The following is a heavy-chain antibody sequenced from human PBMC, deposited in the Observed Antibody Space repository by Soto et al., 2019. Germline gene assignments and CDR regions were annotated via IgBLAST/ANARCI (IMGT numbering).Heavy chain of an antibody. CDR1: GYSFTSYW. V-gene: IGHV5-51*01. CDR2: IYTGDSDT. D-gene: IGHD2-15*01. CDR3: ARQVVVAATELNWFDP. Sequence: GESLKISCKGSGYSFTSYWNGWVRQMPGKGLEWMGIIYTGDSDTRYSPSFQGQVTFSADKSISTAYLQWSSLKASDTAMYYCARQVVVAATELNWFDPWGQGTLVTVSS. J-gene: IGHJ5*02.